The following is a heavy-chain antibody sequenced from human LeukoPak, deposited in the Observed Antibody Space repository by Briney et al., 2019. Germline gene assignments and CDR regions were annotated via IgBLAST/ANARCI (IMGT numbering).Heavy chain of an antibody. CDR1: GFTFSNAW. CDR2: IKSKTDGGTT. D-gene: IGHD1-26*01. J-gene: IGHJ4*02. CDR3: TTEYSGSRIRLDYFDY. V-gene: IGHV3-15*01. Sequence: GGSLRLSCAASGFTFSNAWMSWVRQAPGKGLEWVGRIKSKTDGGTTDYAAPVKGRFTISRDDSKNTLYLQMNSLKTEDTAVYYCTTEYSGSRIRLDYFDYWGQGTLVTVSS.